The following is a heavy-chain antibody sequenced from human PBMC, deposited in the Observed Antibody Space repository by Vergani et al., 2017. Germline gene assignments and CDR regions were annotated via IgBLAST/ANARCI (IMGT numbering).Heavy chain of an antibody. Sequence: QVQLVESGGGVVQRGGSLRLSCATSGFTLSNYDMQWIRQGPGKGLEFVAFIQFDGSNQYYADSVKGRFTLSRDFSKNTLSLQMNSLRTDDTATYYCAKHFRGWGVDYCGQGTQVIVSS. D-gene: IGHD3-16*01. CDR3: AKHFRGWGVDY. CDR2: IQFDGSNQ. V-gene: IGHV3-30*02. J-gene: IGHJ4*02. CDR1: GFTLSNYD.